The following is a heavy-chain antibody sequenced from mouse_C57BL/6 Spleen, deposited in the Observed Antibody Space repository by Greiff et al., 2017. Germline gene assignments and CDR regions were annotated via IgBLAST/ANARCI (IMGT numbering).Heavy chain of an antibody. J-gene: IGHJ2*01. CDR2: IHPNSGST. V-gene: IGHV1-64*01. Sequence: QVQLQQPGAELVKPGASVKLSCKASGYTFTSYWMHWVKQRPGQGLEWIGMIHPNSGSTNYNEKFKSKATLTVDKSSSTAYMQLSSLTSEDSAVYYCAKDLITAVVAGIDDWGQGTTLTVAS. D-gene: IGHD1-1*01. CDR3: AKDLITAVVAGIDD. CDR1: GYTFTSYW.